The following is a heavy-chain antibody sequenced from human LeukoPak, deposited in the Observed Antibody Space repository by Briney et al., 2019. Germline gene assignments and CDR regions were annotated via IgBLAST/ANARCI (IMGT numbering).Heavy chain of an antibody. J-gene: IGHJ6*02. CDR3: ARANSSSWAYYYYGMDV. CDR2: IYYSGST. Sequence: PSETLSLTCTVSGGSISSYYWSWIRQPPGKGLEWIGYIYYSGSTNYNPSLKSRVTISVDTSKNQFSLKLSSVTAADTAVYYCARANSSSWAYYYYGMDVWGQGTTVTVSS. V-gene: IGHV4-59*01. CDR1: GGSISSYY. D-gene: IGHD6-13*01.